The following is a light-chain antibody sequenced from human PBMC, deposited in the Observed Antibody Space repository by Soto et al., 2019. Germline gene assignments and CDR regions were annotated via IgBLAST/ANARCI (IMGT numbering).Light chain of an antibody. V-gene: IGKV4-1*01. Sequence: DIVMTQSPDSLAVSLGERATINCKSSQTLLSRSSNNNYLAWYQQKPRQPPKLLIYWASTRQSGVPDRFSGSGSGTDFTLTISSLQAEDVAVYYCLQFYSAPLTFGGGTRVEVK. CDR3: LQFYSAPLT. CDR2: WAS. J-gene: IGKJ4*01. CDR1: QTLLSRSSNNNY.